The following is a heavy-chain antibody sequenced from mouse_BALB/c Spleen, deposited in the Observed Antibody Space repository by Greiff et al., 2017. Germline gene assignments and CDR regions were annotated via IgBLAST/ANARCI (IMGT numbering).Heavy chain of an antibody. V-gene: IGHV5-17*02. CDR2: ISSGSSTI. J-gene: IGHJ3*01. Sequence: EVKLVESGGGLVQPGGSRKLSCAASGFTFSSFGMHWVRQAPEKGLEWVAYISSGSSTIYYADTVKGRFTISRDNPKNTLFLQMTSLRSEDTAMYYCARSEDYDEVVWFAYWGQGTLVTVSA. CDR1: GFTFSSFG. D-gene: IGHD2-4*01. CDR3: ARSEDYDEVVWFAY.